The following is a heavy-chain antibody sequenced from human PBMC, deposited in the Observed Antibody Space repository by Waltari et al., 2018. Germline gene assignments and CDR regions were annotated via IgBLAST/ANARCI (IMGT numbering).Heavy chain of an antibody. J-gene: IGHJ4*02. V-gene: IGHV4-39*07. CDR2: IYYSGST. CDR3: ATLPPNYYDSSGLDY. Sequence: QLQLQESGPGLVKPSETLSLTCTVSGGSISSSSYYWGWIRQPPGRGLEWIGSIYYSGSTYNNPSLKSGVTISVDTSKNQFSLKLSSVTAADTAGYYCATLPPNYYDSSGLDYWGQGTLVTVSS. D-gene: IGHD3-22*01. CDR1: GGSISSSSYY.